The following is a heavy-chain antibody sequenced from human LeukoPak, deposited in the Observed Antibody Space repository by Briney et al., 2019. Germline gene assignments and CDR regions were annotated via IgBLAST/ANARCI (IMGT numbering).Heavy chain of an antibody. J-gene: IGHJ3*02. Sequence: GGSLRLSCAASGFTFSTSVMYWVRQAPGKGLEYVSGISSNGGSTYYVSSVKGRFTISRDNSKNTLYLQMGSLRSEDMAVYYCARVARAGFYAFDIWGQGTTVTVPS. D-gene: IGHD3-10*01. CDR3: ARVARAGFYAFDI. V-gene: IGHV3-64*01. CDR1: GFTFSTSV. CDR2: ISSNGGST.